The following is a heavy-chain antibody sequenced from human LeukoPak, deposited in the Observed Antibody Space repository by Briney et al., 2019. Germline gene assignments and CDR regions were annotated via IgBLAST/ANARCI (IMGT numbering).Heavy chain of an antibody. J-gene: IGHJ4*02. D-gene: IGHD4-17*01. CDR1: GFTVNRKY. CDR3: ATRPSGDYPYFDY. CDR2: IYSGGST. Sequence: GGSLRLSCVASGFTVNRKYMTWVRQAPGKGLEWVSVIYSGGSTNYADSVRGRFTISRDSSRNTLYLQMNSLRAEDTAVYYCATRPSGDYPYFDYWGQGTLVTVSS. V-gene: IGHV3-66*01.